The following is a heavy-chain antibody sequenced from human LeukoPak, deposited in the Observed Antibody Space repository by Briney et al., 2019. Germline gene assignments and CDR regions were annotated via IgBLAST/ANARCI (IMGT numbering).Heavy chain of an antibody. D-gene: IGHD6-13*01. CDR1: GGTFISYA. J-gene: IGHJ4*02. CDR3: ARSTGYSSSWYYFDY. CDR2: IIPIFGTA. Sequence: ASVKVSCKASGGTFISYAISWVRQAPGQGLECMGGIIPIFGTANYAQKFQGRVTITADESTSTAYMELSSLRSEDTAVYYCARSTGYSSSWYYFDYWGQGTLVTVSS. V-gene: IGHV1-69*13.